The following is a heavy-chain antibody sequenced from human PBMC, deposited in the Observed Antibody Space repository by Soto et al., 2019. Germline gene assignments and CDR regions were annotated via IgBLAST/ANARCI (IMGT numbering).Heavy chain of an antibody. CDR3: ARSGYSYGPFDY. V-gene: IGHV3-23*01. D-gene: IGHD5-18*01. CDR2: ISGSGVST. CDR1: GFTFSSYS. J-gene: IGHJ4*02. Sequence: GGSLRLSCAASGFTFSSYSMNWVRQAPGKGLEWVSAISGSGVSTYYADSVKGRFTISRDNSKNTLYLQMNSLRAEDTAVYYCARSGYSYGPFDYWGQGTLVTVSS.